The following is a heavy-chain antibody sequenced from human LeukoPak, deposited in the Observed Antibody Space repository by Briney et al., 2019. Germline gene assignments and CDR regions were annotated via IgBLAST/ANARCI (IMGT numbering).Heavy chain of an antibody. D-gene: IGHD3-3*01. J-gene: IGHJ4*02. Sequence: ASVKVSCKASGYTFTGYYMHWVRQAPGQGLEWMGWINPNSGGTIYAQNFQGRVAMTTDTSTSTAYMELRSLRSDDTAVYYCARGTLGNDFWSGYYGATTYSFDYWGQGTLVTVSS. CDR2: INPNSGGT. CDR1: GYTFTGYY. CDR3: ARGTLGNDFWSGYYGATTYSFDY. V-gene: IGHV1-2*02.